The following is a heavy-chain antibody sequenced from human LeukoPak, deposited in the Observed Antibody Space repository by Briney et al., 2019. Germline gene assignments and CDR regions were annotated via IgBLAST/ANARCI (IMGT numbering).Heavy chain of an antibody. D-gene: IGHD6-19*01. CDR3: ARDGAYSSGWSVDRWDYYGMDV. Sequence: SETLSLTCTVSGGSISSYYWSWIWQPPGKGLEWIGYIYYSGSTNYNPSLKSRVTISVDTSKNQFSLKLSSVTAADTAVYYCARDGAYSSGWSVDRWDYYGMDVWGKGTTVTVSS. CDR1: GGSISSYY. CDR2: IYYSGST. V-gene: IGHV4-59*01. J-gene: IGHJ6*04.